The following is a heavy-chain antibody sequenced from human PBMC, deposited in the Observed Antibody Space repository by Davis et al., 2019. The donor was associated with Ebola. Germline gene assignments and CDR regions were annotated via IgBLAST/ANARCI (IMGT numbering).Heavy chain of an antibody. CDR1: GGSFSGYY. D-gene: IGHD5-18*01. CDR2: INHSGST. V-gene: IGHV4-34*01. J-gene: IGHJ5*02. CDR3: ARPGYRNWFDP. Sequence: MPSETLSLTCAVYGGSFSGYYWSWIRQPPGKGLEWIGEINHSGSTNYNPSLKSRVTISVDTSKNQFSLKLSSVTAADTAVYNCARPGYRNWFDPWGQGTLVTVSS.